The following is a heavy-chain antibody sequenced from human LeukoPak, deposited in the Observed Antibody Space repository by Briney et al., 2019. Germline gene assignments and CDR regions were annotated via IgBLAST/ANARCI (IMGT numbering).Heavy chain of an antibody. V-gene: IGHV1-8*01. J-gene: IGHJ4*02. CDR3: ARDLSIAAAGDY. CDR1: GYTFTSYD. Sequence: ASVKVSCKASGYTFTSYDINWVRRATGQGLEWMGWMNPNSGNTGYAQKFQGRVTMTRNTSISTAYMELRSLRSDDTAVYYCARDLSIAAAGDYWGQGTLVTVSS. D-gene: IGHD6-13*01. CDR2: MNPNSGNT.